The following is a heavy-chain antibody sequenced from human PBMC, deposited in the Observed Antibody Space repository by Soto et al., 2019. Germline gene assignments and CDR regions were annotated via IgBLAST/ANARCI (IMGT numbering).Heavy chain of an antibody. D-gene: IGHD3-22*01. Sequence: QITLKESGPTLVKPTQTLTLTCTFSGFSLSTSGVGVGWIRQPPGKALEWLALIYRDDDKRYSPSLKSRLTTTKYTSKNQVVLTMTNMDPVDTATYYCAHCPTMIVDFDFWGQGTLVTVSS. CDR1: GFSLSTSGVG. CDR2: IYRDDDK. CDR3: AHCPTMIVDFDF. J-gene: IGHJ4*02. V-gene: IGHV2-5*02.